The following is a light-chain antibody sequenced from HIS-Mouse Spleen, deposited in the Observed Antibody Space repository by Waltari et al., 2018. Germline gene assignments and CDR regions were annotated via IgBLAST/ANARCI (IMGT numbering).Light chain of an antibody. Sequence: QSALTQPRSVSGSPGQSVTISCTGTSSDAGGYNYVAWYQQHPGKAPQLMIYDVSKRPSGVPDRFSGSKSGNTASLTISGLQAEDEADYYCCSYAGSYTGVFGTGTKVTVL. CDR2: DVS. V-gene: IGLV2-11*01. J-gene: IGLJ1*01. CDR1: SSDAGGYNY. CDR3: CSYAGSYTGV.